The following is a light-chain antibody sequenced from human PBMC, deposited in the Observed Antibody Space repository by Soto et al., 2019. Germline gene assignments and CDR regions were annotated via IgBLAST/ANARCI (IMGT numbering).Light chain of an antibody. V-gene: IGKV3-20*01. Sequence: EIVLTQSPGTLYLSQGERATLSCRASQSVSSSYLAWYKQKPGQAPRPLIYGASSRAIGIPDRFSGSGSGTDFTLTISRLEPEDFAVYYCQQYGSSPWTFGQGTKVEIK. CDR2: GAS. CDR1: QSVSSSY. CDR3: QQYGSSPWT. J-gene: IGKJ1*01.